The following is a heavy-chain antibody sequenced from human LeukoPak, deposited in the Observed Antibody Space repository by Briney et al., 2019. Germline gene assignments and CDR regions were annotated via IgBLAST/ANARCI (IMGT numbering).Heavy chain of an antibody. D-gene: IGHD5-24*01. Sequence: AASVKVSCKASGYIFTDYYMHWVRQAPGQELGWMGRINPNSGGTNYAQKFQGRVTMTRNTSISTAYMELSSLRSEDTAVYYCARGGGVGVEMATTNYDYWGQGTLVTVSS. CDR3: ARGGGVGVEMATTNYDY. CDR1: GYIFTDYY. V-gene: IGHV1/OR15-1*04. J-gene: IGHJ4*02. CDR2: INPNSGGT.